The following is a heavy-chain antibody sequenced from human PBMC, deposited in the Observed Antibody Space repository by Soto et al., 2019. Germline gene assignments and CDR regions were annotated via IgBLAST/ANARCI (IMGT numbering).Heavy chain of an antibody. V-gene: IGHV3-33*01. CDR3: ARAFCTNGVCYYFFAY. J-gene: IGHJ4*01. CDR2: IYYDGSNR. D-gene: IGHD2-8*01. Sequence: PGGPLSLSVPPSGFSLGTYPMHGFRQPPGKGLEWVAVIYYDGSNRYYGDAVEGRFTISRDNSKSTVYLQMSSLRAEDTAVYYCARAFCTNGVCYYFFAYWGHGTLVTVSS. CDR1: GFSLGTYP.